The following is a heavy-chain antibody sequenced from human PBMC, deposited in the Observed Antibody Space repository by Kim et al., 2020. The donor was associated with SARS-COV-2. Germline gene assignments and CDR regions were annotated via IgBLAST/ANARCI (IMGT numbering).Heavy chain of an antibody. V-gene: IGHV3-53*01. D-gene: IGHD3-22*01. Sequence: GGSLRLSCAASGLSVSTNYMTWVRQAPGKGLEWVSFLYVGGNTYYEQSVKGRFTIARDDSKNILWLQMNSLTAEDTAVYYCARGPYDGYGSDCERDVWGASITLTVSS. CDR2: LYVGGNT. J-gene: IGHJ6*04. CDR1: GLSVSTNY. CDR3: ARGPYDGYGSDCERDV.